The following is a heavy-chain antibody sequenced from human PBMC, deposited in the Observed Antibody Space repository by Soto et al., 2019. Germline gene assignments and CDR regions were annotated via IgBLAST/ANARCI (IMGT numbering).Heavy chain of an antibody. CDR1: GFTFSSYE. Sequence: GGSLRLSCAASGFTFSSYEMHWVRQTPGKGLEWVAIISYDGSTKYYSDSVKGRFTFSRDNSKNMLYLQMNSLRPEDAAVYYCVRRSTLSYHGMDVWGQGTTVTV. V-gene: IGHV3-30-3*01. CDR3: VRRSTLSYHGMDV. CDR2: ISYDGSTK. J-gene: IGHJ6*02.